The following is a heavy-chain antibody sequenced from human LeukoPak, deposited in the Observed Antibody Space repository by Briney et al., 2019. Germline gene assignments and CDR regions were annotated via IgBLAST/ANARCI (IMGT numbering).Heavy chain of an antibody. D-gene: IGHD1-26*01. Sequence: ASVKDSCKASGYTFTSYGISWVRQAPGQGLAWMGWISAYNGNTNYAQKLQGRVTMPTDTSTSTAYMELRSLRSDDTAVYYCARDRGGSFDPYYFDYWGQGTLVTVSS. CDR1: GYTFTSYG. CDR3: ARDRGGSFDPYYFDY. V-gene: IGHV1-18*01. J-gene: IGHJ4*02. CDR2: ISAYNGNT.